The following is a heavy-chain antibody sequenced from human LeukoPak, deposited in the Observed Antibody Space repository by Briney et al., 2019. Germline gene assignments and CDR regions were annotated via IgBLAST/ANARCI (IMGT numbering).Heavy chain of an antibody. CDR3: ARESGSSGYYYFDY. CDR1: GFTFRSYS. CDR2: ISSSSSPTTI. V-gene: IGHV3-48*04. D-gene: IGHD3-22*01. J-gene: IGHJ4*02. Sequence: GGSLRLSCAASGFTFRSYSMHWVRQAPGKGLEWVSYISSSSSPTTISYADSVKGRFTISRDNAKNSLYLQMNRLNAEKTAVYSRARESGSSGYYYFDYWGQGTLVTVSS.